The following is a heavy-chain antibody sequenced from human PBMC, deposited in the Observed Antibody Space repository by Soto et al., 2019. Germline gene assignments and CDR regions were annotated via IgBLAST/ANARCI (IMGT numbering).Heavy chain of an antibody. Sequence: PSQTLSLTCAISGDSVSSNSAAWNWIRQSPSRGLEWLGRTYYRSKWYNDYAVSVKSRITINPDTSKNQFSLQLNSVTPEDTAVYYCARVVVVTAIPGYYYYYGMDVWGQGTTVTAP. V-gene: IGHV6-1*01. CDR1: GDSVSSNSAA. D-gene: IGHD2-21*02. CDR3: ARVVVVTAIPGYYYYYGMDV. CDR2: TYYRSKWYN. J-gene: IGHJ6*02.